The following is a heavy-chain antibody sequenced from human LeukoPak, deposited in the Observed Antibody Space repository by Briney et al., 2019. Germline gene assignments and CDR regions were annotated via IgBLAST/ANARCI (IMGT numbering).Heavy chain of an antibody. V-gene: IGHV3-11*01. Sequence: PGGSLRLSCAASGFIFSDYYMTWIRQAPGKGLDWVSYIDRSGATAFYADSVKGRFTMSRDNARNSLHLQMNDLRPEDSAVYYCGLSSMNPSYNYGSDVWGQGTTVRVSS. CDR2: IDRSGATA. J-gene: IGHJ6*02. CDR1: GFIFSDYY. CDR3: GLSSMNPSYNYGSDV. D-gene: IGHD6-19*01.